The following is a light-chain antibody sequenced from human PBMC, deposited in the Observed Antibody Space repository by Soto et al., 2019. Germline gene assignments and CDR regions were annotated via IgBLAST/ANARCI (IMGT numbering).Light chain of an antibody. V-gene: IGKV1-6*01. CDR1: QGIGNA. CDR3: QQYNDYWT. J-gene: IGKJ1*01. Sequence: AFHMTQSPSSLSASVGDRVTITCRASQGIGNALGWYQQKPGKAPKLLIYAASSLQGGVPSRFSGSGSGTDFTLTISSLQPEDFATYYCQQYNDYWTFGQGAKVDIK. CDR2: AAS.